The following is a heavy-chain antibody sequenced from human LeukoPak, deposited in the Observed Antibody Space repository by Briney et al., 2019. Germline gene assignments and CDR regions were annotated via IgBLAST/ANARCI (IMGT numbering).Heavy chain of an antibody. Sequence: GGSLRLSCAASGFTFSNYGLSWVRQAPGKGLEWVSVIYSGGSTYYADSVKGRFTISRDNSKNTLYLQMNSLRAEDTAVYYCARRAGAYSHPYDYWGQGTLVTVSS. CDR1: GFTFSNYG. J-gene: IGHJ4*02. CDR2: IYSGGST. CDR3: ARRAGAYSHPYDY. D-gene: IGHD4/OR15-4a*01. V-gene: IGHV3-53*01.